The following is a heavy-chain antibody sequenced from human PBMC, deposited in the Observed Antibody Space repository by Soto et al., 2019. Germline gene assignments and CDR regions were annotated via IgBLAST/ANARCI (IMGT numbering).Heavy chain of an antibody. D-gene: IGHD2-21*01. CDR2: ISWNSGNI. CDR1: GFIFENSG. Sequence: EVQLVESGGGLVRPGRSLRLSCAASGFIFENSGMHWVRQAPGKGLEWVSGISWNSGNIGYADFVKGRLSISRDNAKKSLYLQMNSLRPDDTAFYFCVKAGVRDLIVEVPVYFDIWGLGTLVTVSS. J-gene: IGHJ4*02. V-gene: IGHV3-9*01. CDR3: VKAGVRDLIVEVPVYFDI.